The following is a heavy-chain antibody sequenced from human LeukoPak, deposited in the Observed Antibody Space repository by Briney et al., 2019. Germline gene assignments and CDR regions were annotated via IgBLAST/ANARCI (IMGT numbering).Heavy chain of an antibody. J-gene: IGHJ3*02. D-gene: IGHD3-10*01. Sequence: PGGSLRLSCVASGFTFSSYGMHWVRQAPGKGLEWVAFIRYVGSNKYYADSVRGRFTISRDNSKISLYLQMNSLRAEDMAVYYCASLWFGDFIDVAFDIWGQGTMVTVSS. CDR1: GFTFSSYG. V-gene: IGHV3-30*02. CDR2: IRYVGSNK. CDR3: ASLWFGDFIDVAFDI.